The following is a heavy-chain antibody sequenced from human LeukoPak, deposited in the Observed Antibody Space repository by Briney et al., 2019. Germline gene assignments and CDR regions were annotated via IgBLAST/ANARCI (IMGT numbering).Heavy chain of an antibody. D-gene: IGHD2-2*02. J-gene: IGHJ6*03. CDR2: IIPIFGTA. CDR3: ARATRADIVVVPAAIEAYYYYYMDV. V-gene: IGHV1-69*01. Sequence: GSSVKVSCKASGGTFSSYAISWVRQAPGQGLEWMGGIIPIFGTANYAQKFQGRVTITADESTSTAYMELRSLRSEDTAVYYCARATRADIVVVPAAIEAYYYYYMDVWGKGTTVTVSS. CDR1: GGTFSSYA.